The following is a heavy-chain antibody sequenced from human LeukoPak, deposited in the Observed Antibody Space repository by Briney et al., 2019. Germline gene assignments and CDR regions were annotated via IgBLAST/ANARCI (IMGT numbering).Heavy chain of an antibody. D-gene: IGHD6-25*01. J-gene: IGHJ5*02. CDR2: IYTSGST. Sequence: SQTLSLTCTVSGGSISSGSYYWTWIRQPAGKGLEWIGRIYTSGSTNYNPSPKSRVTISVDTSKNQFSLKLSSVTAADTAVYYCARIVQRHWFDPWGQGTLVTVSS. CDR3: ARIVQRHWFDP. CDR1: GGSISSGSYY. V-gene: IGHV4-61*02.